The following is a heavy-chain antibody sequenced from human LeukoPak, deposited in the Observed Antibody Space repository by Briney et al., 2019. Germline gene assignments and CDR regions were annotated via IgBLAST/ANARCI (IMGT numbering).Heavy chain of an antibody. D-gene: IGHD4-17*01. CDR2: ISEGVGNT. J-gene: IGHJ4*02. V-gene: IGHV3-23*01. CDR3: AKREKGTTGRFFDY. Sequence: GGSLRLSCAASGFTFTNYAMTWVRQAPGKGLEWVSGISEGVGNTYYADSVKGRFTISRDHSKNALYLQMNSLRAEDTALYYCAKREKGTTGRFFDYWGQGTLVTVSS. CDR1: GFTFTNYA.